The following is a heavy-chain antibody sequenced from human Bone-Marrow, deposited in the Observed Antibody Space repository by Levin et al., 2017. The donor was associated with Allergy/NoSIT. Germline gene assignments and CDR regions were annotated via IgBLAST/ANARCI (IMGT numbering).Heavy chain of an antibody. CDR3: TRDLVVIISFYYYYGMDV. V-gene: IGHV3-49*04. CDR2: IRSKAYGGTT. CDR1: GFTFGDYA. D-gene: IGHD3-22*01. Sequence: GESLKISCTASGFTFGDYAMSWVRQAPGKGLEWVGFIRSKAYGGTTEYAASVKGRFTISRDDSKSIAYLQMNSLKTEDTAVYYCTRDLVVIISFYYYYGMDVWGQGTTVTVSS. J-gene: IGHJ6*02.